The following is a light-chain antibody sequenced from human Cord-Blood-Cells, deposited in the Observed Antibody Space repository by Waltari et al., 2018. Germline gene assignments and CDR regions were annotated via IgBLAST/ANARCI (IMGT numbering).Light chain of an antibody. CDR3: CSYAGSYTFGV. CDR1: SSDGGGYNY. Sequence: SALTQSRSVSGSPGQSVTISCTGTSSDGGGYNYVSWYQQHPGKAPKIRIYDVSKRPSGVPDRFSGSKSGNAASLTISGRQAEDEADYYFCSYAGSYTFGVFGGGTKLTVL. J-gene: IGLJ2*01. CDR2: DVS. V-gene: IGLV2-11*01.